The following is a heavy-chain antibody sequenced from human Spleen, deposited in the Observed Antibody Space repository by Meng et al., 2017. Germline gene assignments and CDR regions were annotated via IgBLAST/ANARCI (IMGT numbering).Heavy chain of an antibody. CDR2: IKSNGDGGTA. CDR3: AWDDKAVSDY. D-gene: IGHD3-9*01. Sequence: GESLKISCAASGFHFGNSWMSWVRQAPGKGLQWVGRIKSNGDGGTAEYAAAVTGRFIISRDDSKSTLYLHLSGLTTDDTGLYYCAWDDKAVSDYWGQGNLVTVSS. CDR1: GFHFGNSW. V-gene: IGHV3-15*01. J-gene: IGHJ4*02.